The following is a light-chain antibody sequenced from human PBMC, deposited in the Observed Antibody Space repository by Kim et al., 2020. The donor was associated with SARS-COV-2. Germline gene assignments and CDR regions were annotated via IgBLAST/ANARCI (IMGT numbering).Light chain of an antibody. CDR3: QVWDSSTGVV. CDR2: RDS. Sequence: SYELTQPLSVSVALGQTARITCGGKNIESKNVHWYQQKPGQAPVLVIYRDSNRPSGIPERFSGANSGNTATLTISRAQVGDEADIYCQVWDSSTGVVFGGGTQLTVL. CDR1: NIESKN. V-gene: IGLV3-9*01. J-gene: IGLJ3*02.